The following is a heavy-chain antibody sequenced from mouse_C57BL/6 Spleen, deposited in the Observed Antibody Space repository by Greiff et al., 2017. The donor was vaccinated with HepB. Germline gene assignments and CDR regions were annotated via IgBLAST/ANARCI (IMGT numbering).Heavy chain of an antibody. J-gene: IGHJ1*03. CDR2: INYDGSST. D-gene: IGHD2-4*01. V-gene: IGHV5-16*01. CDR1: GFTFSDYY. Sequence: EVQRVESEGGLVQPGSSMKLSCTASGFTFSDYYMAWVRQVPEKGLEWVANINYDGSSTYYLDSLKSRFIISRDNAKNILYLQMRSLKSEDTATYYCAREGLRRRGWYFDVWGTGTTVTVSS. CDR3: AREGLRRRGWYFDV.